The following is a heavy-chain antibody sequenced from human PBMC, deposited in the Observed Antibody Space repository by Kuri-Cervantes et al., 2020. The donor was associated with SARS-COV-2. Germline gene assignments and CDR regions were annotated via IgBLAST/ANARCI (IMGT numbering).Heavy chain of an antibody. V-gene: IGHV3-74*01. CDR2: INSDGSST. CDR1: GFTFSSYW. J-gene: IGHJ4*02. CDR3: AREGYSSGQDFDS. Sequence: GESLKISCAASGFTFSSYWMHWVRQAPGRGLVWVSRINSDGSSTTYADSVKGRFTISRDSSKNTLFLRMYSLRGDDTAIYYCAREGYSSGQDFDSWGQGALVTVSS. D-gene: IGHD6-19*01.